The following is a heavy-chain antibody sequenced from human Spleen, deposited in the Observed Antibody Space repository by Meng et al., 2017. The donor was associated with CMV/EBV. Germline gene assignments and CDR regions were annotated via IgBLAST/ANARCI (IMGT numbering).Heavy chain of an antibody. Sequence: ASVQVSCKASGYTFTSYYIYWVRQAPGQGLEWMGIINSSGGSTTYAQKFQGRVTMTRDTSTSTVYMELSSLTSEDTAVYYCARAHLSGSYYGAFDYWGQGTLVTVSS. V-gene: IGHV1-46*01. CDR2: INSSGGST. D-gene: IGHD1-26*01. CDR1: GYTFTSYY. CDR3: ARAHLSGSYYGAFDY. J-gene: IGHJ4*02.